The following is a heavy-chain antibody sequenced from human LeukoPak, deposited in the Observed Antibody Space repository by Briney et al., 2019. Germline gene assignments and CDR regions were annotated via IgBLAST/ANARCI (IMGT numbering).Heavy chain of an antibody. V-gene: IGHV3-53*01. CDR1: GFTVSSNS. D-gene: IGHD3-22*01. J-gene: IGHJ4*02. CDR3: ARWEVSEYYYDSSGYSLSD. CDR2: IYSDNT. Sequence: GGSLRLSCTVSGFTVSSNSMSWVRQAPGKGLEWVSFIYSDNTHYSDSVKGRFTISRDNSKNTLYLQMNSLRAEDTAVYYCARWEVSEYYYDSSGYSLSDWGQGTLVTVSS.